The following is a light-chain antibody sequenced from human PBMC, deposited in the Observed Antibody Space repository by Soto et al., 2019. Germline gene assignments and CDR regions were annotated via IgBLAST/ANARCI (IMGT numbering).Light chain of an antibody. V-gene: IGKV1-9*01. J-gene: IGKJ4*01. Sequence: DIQLTQSPSFLSASVGDRVTITCRASQVISSYLAWYQQKPGKAPKLLIYAASTLQSGVPSRFSGSGSGTEFTLTISSLQPEDFATYYCQQLNSYPIFGGGTKVDIK. CDR2: AAS. CDR3: QQLNSYPI. CDR1: QVISSY.